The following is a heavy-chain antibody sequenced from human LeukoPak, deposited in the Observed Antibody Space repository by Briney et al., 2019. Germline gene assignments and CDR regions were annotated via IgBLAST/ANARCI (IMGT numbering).Heavy chain of an antibody. CDR1: GGSISSYY. CDR2: IYYSGST. Sequence: PSETLSLTCTVSGGSISSYYWSWIRQPPGKGLEWIGYIYYSGSTNYNPSLKSRVTISVDTSKNQFSLKLSSVTVADTAVYYCAREVLPHDAFDIWGQGTMVTVSS. V-gene: IGHV4-59*01. J-gene: IGHJ3*02. CDR3: AREVLPHDAFDI. D-gene: IGHD2/OR15-2a*01.